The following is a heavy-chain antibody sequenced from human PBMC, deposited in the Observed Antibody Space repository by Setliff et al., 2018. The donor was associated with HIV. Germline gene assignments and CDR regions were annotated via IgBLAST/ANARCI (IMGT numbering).Heavy chain of an antibody. Sequence: ASVKVSCKASGYTFTTYGISWVRQAPGQGLEWMGWISAYNGNTNYAQKFQGRVTITADESTSTTYMEVTSLRFEDTAVYYCARVGWGSFTDYWGQGTLVTVSS. CDR3: ARVGWGSFTDY. CDR1: GYTFTTYG. J-gene: IGHJ4*02. CDR2: ISAYNGNT. D-gene: IGHD3-16*01. V-gene: IGHV1-18*01.